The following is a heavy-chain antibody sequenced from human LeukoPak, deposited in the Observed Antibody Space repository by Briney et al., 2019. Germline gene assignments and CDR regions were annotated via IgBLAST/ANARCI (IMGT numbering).Heavy chain of an antibody. CDR2: IIPIFGTA. CDR1: GGTFSSYA. Sequence: SVKVSCKASGGTFSSYAISWVRQAPGQGLEWMGGIIPIFGTANYAQKFQGRVTITADESTSTAYMELSSLRSEDTAVYYCARTYYYDSSGYYYYYYYMDVWGKGTTVTVSS. V-gene: IGHV1-69*13. J-gene: IGHJ6*03. D-gene: IGHD3-22*01. CDR3: ARTYYYDSSGYYYYYYYMDV.